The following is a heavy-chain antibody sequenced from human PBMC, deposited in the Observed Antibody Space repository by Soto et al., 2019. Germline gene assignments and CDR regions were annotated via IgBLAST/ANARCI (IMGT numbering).Heavy chain of an antibody. J-gene: IGHJ6*02. CDR1: GYSISSGNY. D-gene: IGHD2-2*01. CDR3: RSSTSCYDESCVDV. V-gene: IGHV4-38-2*01. CDR2: LYHIGST. Sequence: SETLSLTCAVSGYSISSGNYWAWIRQPPGRGLEWIGSLYHIGSTHYNTSLKSRVTISVDTSKNHFSLELSSVTAADTAIYYCRSSTSCYDESCVDVWGQGTMVPVSS.